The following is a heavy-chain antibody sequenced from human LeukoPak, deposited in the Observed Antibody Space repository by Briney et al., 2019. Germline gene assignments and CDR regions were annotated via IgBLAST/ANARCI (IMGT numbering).Heavy chain of an antibody. Sequence: GRSLRLSCAASGFTFSSYGMHWVRQAPGKGLEWVAVISYDGSNKYYADSVKGRFTISRDNSKNTLYLQMNSLRAEDTAVYYCARSSLASDAFDIWGQGTMVTVSS. D-gene: IGHD6-13*01. CDR3: ARSSLASDAFDI. J-gene: IGHJ3*02. V-gene: IGHV3-30*03. CDR2: ISYDGSNK. CDR1: GFTFSSYG.